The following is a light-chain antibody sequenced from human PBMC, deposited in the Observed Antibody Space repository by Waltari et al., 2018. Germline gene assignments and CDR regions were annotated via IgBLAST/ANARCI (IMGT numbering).Light chain of an antibody. CDR3: SSHRRSSTSL. CDR2: DVS. V-gene: IGLV2-14*01. CDR1: SSDIGGYNS. J-gene: IGLJ3*02. Sequence: QSALTQPASVSGSPGQSITMSCTGNSSDIGGYNSVSWWQQAPAKAPKLMIDDVSKRPSGVSIRCSGSKSGNTASLTISGLQAEDEAEYFCSSHRRSSTSLFGGGTKVTVL.